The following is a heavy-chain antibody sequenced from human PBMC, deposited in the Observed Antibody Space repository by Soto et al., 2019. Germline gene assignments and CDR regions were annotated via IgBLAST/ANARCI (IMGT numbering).Heavy chain of an antibody. J-gene: IGHJ6*02. Sequence: QVPLVQSGAEVKKPGASVKVSCKASGYTFTSYGISWVRQAPGQGLEWMGWISAYNGNTNYAQKLQGRVTMTTDTSTSRAYMELRSLRSDDTAVYYCARDKVDCSGGSCKRYYYYYGMDVWGQGTTVTVSS. V-gene: IGHV1-18*01. CDR2: ISAYNGNT. D-gene: IGHD2-15*01. CDR3: ARDKVDCSGGSCKRYYYYYGMDV. CDR1: GYTFTSYG.